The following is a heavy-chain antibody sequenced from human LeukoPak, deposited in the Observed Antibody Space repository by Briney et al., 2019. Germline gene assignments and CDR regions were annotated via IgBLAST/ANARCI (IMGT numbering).Heavy chain of an antibody. J-gene: IGHJ4*02. CDR2: ISSSGSTI. V-gene: IGHV3-48*03. Sequence: GGSLRLYCAASGFTFSSYEMNWVRQAPGKGLEWVSYISSSGSTIYYADSVKGRFTISRDNAKNSLYLQMNSLRAEDTAVYYCARDPRYNWNDAGGYWGQGTLSPSPQ. CDR3: ARDPRYNWNDAGGY. D-gene: IGHD1-1*01. CDR1: GFTFSSYE.